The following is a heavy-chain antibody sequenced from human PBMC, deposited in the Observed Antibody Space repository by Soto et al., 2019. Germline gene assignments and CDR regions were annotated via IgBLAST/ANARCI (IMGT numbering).Heavy chain of an antibody. J-gene: IGHJ3*01. CDR1: GGIFGSHG. CDR3: VRDRRIDYSDPHDEGVASDYEV. CDR2: FIPIFRTL. D-gene: IGHD3-22*01. Sequence: QVQLIQSEAEVKKPGSSVRVSCTASGGIFGSHGFSWVRQAPGQRLEWVGGFIPIFRTLTYTEKFQARVRSAADEATNTGDVDLSSLTSEDTAVYYCVRDRRIDYSDPHDEGVASDYEVWGQGTMVSVSS. V-gene: IGHV1-69*01.